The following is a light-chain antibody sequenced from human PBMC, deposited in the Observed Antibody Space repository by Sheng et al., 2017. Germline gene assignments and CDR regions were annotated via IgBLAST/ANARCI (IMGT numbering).Light chain of an antibody. V-gene: IGLV3-27*01. CDR3: YSAADNNLGV. CDR2: KDT. J-gene: IGLJ3*02. CDR1: VFIKKY. Sequence: SYELTQPSSVSVSPGQTANITCSGDVFIKKYARWFQQKPGQAPVLVIYKDTERPSGIPERFSGSSSGTTVTLTISGAQVEDEADYYCYSAADNNLGVFGGGTKLTVL.